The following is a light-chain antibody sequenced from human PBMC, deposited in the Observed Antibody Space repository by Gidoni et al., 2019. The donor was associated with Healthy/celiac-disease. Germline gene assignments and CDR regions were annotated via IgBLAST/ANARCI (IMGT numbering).Light chain of an antibody. CDR2: WAS. V-gene: IGKV4-1*01. J-gene: IGKJ4*01. CDR1: QSVLYRSNNKNY. CDR3: QQYYSTPLT. Sequence: DIVMTQSPDSLAVSLGERATINCKPSQSVLYRSNNKNYLAWYQQKPGQPPKLLIYWASTRESGVSDRFSGSGSGTDFTLTISSLQAEDVAVYYCQQYYSTPLTFGGGTKVEIK.